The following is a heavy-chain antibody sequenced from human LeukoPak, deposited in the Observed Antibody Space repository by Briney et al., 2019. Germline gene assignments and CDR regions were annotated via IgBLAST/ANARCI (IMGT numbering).Heavy chain of an antibody. V-gene: IGHV4-59*08. D-gene: IGHD5-18*01. CDR1: GGSISNYD. Sequence: KPSETLSLTCAVSGGSISNYDWSWIRQPAGKGLEWIGYIYYSGSTNYNPSLKSRVTISVDTSKNQFSLKLSSVTAADTAVYYCACGYSYGYNFDYWGQGTLVTVSS. CDR3: ACGYSYGYNFDY. CDR2: IYYSGST. J-gene: IGHJ4*02.